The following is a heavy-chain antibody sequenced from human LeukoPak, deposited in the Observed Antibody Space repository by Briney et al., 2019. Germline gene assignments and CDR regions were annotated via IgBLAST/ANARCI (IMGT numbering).Heavy chain of an antibody. CDR2: IHYNGTNE. D-gene: IGHD3-10*02. Sequence: PGGSLRLSCAASGFTFSSYGMHWVRQAPGKGLEWVAFIHYNGTNEYYADSVKGRFTISRNTSKNTLYLQMNSLRAEDTAVYYCAELGITMIGGVWGKGTTVTISS. CDR3: AELGITMIGGV. CDR1: GFTFSSYG. V-gene: IGHV3-30*02. J-gene: IGHJ6*04.